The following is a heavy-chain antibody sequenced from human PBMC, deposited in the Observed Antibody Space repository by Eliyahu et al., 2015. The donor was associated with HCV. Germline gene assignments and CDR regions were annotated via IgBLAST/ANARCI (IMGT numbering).Heavy chain of an antibody. V-gene: IGHV4-39*01. D-gene: IGHD3-10*01. CDR1: GXSISSXSYY. CDR2: IYYSGST. J-gene: IGHJ4*02. Sequence: QLQLQESGPGLVKPSETLSLTCTVSGXSISSXSYYWGWIRQPPGKGLEWIGSIYYSGSTYYNPSLKSRVTISVDTSKNQFSLKLSSVTAADTAVYYCASLRITMVRGVIRMSYFDYWGQGTLVTVSS. CDR3: ASLRITMVRGVIRMSYFDY.